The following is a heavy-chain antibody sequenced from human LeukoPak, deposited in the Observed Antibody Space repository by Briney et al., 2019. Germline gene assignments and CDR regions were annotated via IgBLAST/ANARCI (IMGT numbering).Heavy chain of an antibody. D-gene: IGHD2-15*01. CDR3: ASAQYCSGGSCYEYYYYMDV. V-gene: IGHV4-61*02. J-gene: IGHJ6*03. CDR1: GGSISSGSSY. CDR2: IYTSGST. Sequence: PSETLSLTCTVSGGSISSGSSYWSWIRQPAGKGLEWIGRIYTSGSTNYNPSLKSRVTISVDTSKNQFSLKLSSVTAADTAVYFCASAQYCSGGSCYEYYYYMDVWGKGTTVTVSS.